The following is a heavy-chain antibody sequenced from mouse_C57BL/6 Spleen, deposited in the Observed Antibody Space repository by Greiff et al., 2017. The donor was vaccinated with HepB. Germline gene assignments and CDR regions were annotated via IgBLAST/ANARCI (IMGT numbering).Heavy chain of an antibody. CDR3: TNYYGSSYVEFAY. D-gene: IGHD1-1*01. V-gene: IGHV1-15*01. CDR2: IDPETGGT. J-gene: IGHJ3*01. Sequence: QVQLKESGAELVRPGASVTLSCKASGYTFTDYEMHWVKQTPVHGLEWIGAIDPETGGTAYNQKFKGKAILTADKSSSTAYMELRSLTSEDSAVYYCTNYYGSSYVEFAYWGQGTLVTVSA. CDR1: GYTFTDYE.